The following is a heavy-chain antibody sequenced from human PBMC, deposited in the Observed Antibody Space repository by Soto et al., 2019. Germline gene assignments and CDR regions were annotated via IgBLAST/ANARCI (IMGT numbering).Heavy chain of an antibody. CDR2: ISYSGST. D-gene: IGHD3-22*01. CDR1: GGSISSGDYY. Sequence: PSETLSLTCTVSGGSISSGDYYWSWIRQPPGKGLEWIGYISYSGSTNYTPSLKSRVTISVDTSRNQFSLKLSSVTAADTAMYYCAREKYDSSFDYWGQGTLVTVSS. J-gene: IGHJ4*02. V-gene: IGHV4-61*08. CDR3: AREKYDSSFDY.